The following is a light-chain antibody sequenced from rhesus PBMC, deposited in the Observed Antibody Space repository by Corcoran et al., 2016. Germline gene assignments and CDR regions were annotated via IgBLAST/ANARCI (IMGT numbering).Light chain of an antibody. CDR3: QQYDDLPYS. CDR2: KAS. CDR1: QSISSW. V-gene: IGKV1-19*01. J-gene: IGKJ2*01. Sequence: DIQMTQSPPSLSASVGDKVTITCQASQSISSWLAWYQQKPGKAPKALIYKASSLQSGVPSRLTGSGSGTDYTLTISRLQPEDFATYYCQQYDDLPYSFGQGTKVEIK.